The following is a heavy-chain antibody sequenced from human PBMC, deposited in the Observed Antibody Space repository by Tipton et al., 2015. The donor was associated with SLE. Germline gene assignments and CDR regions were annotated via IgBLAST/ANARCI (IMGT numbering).Heavy chain of an antibody. J-gene: IGHJ4*02. CDR1: GASFSSSFHQ. CDR2: SSGSA. V-gene: IGHV4-61*10. Sequence: TLSLTCTVSGASFSSSFHQWSWSRQPAGEGLEWIGHSSGSATYNPSLKSRVTISVDTSKNQFSLRLSAVTAADTAVYYCATSPLTLWGQGTLVTVSS. CDR3: ATSPLTL. D-gene: IGHD2-2*01.